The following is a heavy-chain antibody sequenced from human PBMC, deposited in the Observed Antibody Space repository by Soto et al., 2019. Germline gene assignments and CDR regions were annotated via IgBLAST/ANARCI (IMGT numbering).Heavy chain of an antibody. CDR1: GFTFSSYA. V-gene: IGHV3-23*01. CDR2: ISGSGGRT. J-gene: IGHJ6*03. Sequence: GGSLRLSCAASGFTFSSYAMSWVRQAPGKGLEWVSAISGSGGRTYYADSVKGRFTISRDNSKNTLYLQMNSLRAEDTAVYYCANSKVAGINYYYYMDVWGKGTTVTVSS. D-gene: IGHD6-19*01. CDR3: ANSKVAGINYYYYMDV.